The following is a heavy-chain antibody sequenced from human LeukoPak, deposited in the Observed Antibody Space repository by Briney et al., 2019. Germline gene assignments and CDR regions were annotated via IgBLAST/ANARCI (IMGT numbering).Heavy chain of an antibody. V-gene: IGHV1-2*02. CDR1: GYRFTDSY. J-gene: IGHJ5*02. Sequence: PVASVKVSCKASGYRFTDSYMHWVRQAPGQGFEWMGWINPSTGDTKCAKMFQGRVTMTTGASISTAYMELSGLRPADTAIYFCVSAYDQWGQGTLVTVSS. CDR3: VSAYDQ. CDR2: INPSTGDT.